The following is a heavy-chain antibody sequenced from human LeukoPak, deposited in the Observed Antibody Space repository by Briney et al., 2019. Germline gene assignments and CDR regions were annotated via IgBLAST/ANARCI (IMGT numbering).Heavy chain of an antibody. CDR1: GGSISSYY. CDR3: ARANAFDI. V-gene: IGHV4-59*01. Sequence: SETLSLTCTVSGGSISSYYWSWIRQPPGKGLEWIGYIYYSGTTNYNPSLKSRVTISVDTSKNQCSLKLSSVSAADTAVYYCARANAFDIWGQGTMVAVSS. J-gene: IGHJ3*02. CDR2: IYYSGTT.